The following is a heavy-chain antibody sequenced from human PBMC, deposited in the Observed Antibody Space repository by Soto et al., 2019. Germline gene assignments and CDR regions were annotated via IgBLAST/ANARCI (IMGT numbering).Heavy chain of an antibody. D-gene: IGHD6-13*01. Sequence: SVKVSFKASGGTFSSYRINWLRQAPGQGLEWVGGIVPIYRAADYAQKFQGRVTITADESARTAYLEVRSLKSQDTAVYYCARDSGAKLSSSWGQGTLVTVSS. J-gene: IGHJ4*02. CDR3: ARDSGAKLSSS. CDR1: GGTFSSYR. CDR2: IVPIYRAA. V-gene: IGHV1-69*13.